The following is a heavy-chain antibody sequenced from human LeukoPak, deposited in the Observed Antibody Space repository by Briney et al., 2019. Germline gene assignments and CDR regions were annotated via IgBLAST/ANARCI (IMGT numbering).Heavy chain of an antibody. J-gene: IGHJ4*02. D-gene: IGHD2-2*01. CDR3: AKDYCSSTSCYVFDY. CDR1: GFTFSSYG. V-gene: IGHV3-30*18. CDR2: ISYDGSNK. Sequence: RPGGSLRLSCAASGFTFSSYGMHWVRQAPGKGLEWVAVISYDGSNKYYADSVKGRFTISRDNSKNTLYLQMNNLRAEDTAVYYCAKDYCSSTSCYVFDYWGQGTLVTVSS.